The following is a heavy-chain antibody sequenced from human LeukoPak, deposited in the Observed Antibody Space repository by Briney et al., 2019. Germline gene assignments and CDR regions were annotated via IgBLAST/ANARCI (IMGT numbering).Heavy chain of an antibody. J-gene: IGHJ4*02. CDR2: IHHSGST. CDR3: ARNGDYSMDY. D-gene: IGHD3-10*01. CDR1: GGSISSGWW. V-gene: IGHV4-4*02. Sequence: SETLSLTCAVPGGSISSGWWWSWVRQPPGKGLEWIGEIHHSGSTHYNPSLKSRLSISVDKSKNQFSLKLTSMAAADTAVYYCARNGDYSMDYWGQGTLVTVSS.